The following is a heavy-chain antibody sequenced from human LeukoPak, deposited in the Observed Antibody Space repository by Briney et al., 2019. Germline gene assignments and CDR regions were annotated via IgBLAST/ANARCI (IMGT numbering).Heavy chain of an antibody. CDR2: IYHSGST. V-gene: IGHV4-30-2*01. CDR3: ASPGDFFAFDI. CDR1: GGSISSGGYY. Sequence: SETLSLTCTVSGGSISSGGYYWSWIRQPPGKGLEWIGYIYHSGSTYYNPSLKSRVTISVDRSKNQFSLKLSSVTAADTAVYYCASPGDFFAFDIWGQGTMVTVSS. J-gene: IGHJ3*02. D-gene: IGHD3-3*01.